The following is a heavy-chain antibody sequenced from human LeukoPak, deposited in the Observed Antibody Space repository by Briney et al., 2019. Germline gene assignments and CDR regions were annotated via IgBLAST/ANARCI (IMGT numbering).Heavy chain of an antibody. Sequence: GGSLRLSCAASGFTFSSYAVSWLRQAPGKGLEWVSAVSGGGGSTYYADSVKGRFTISRDNSKNTVYLQMNSLRAEDTALYYCAKTHNWYYDYWGQGTLVTVSS. D-gene: IGHD1-1*01. J-gene: IGHJ4*02. CDR2: VSGGGGST. CDR3: AKTHNWYYDY. CDR1: GFTFSSYA. V-gene: IGHV3-23*01.